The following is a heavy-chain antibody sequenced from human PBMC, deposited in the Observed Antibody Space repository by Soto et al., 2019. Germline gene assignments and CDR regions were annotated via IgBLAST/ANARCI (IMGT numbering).Heavy chain of an antibody. V-gene: IGHV3-49*04. J-gene: IGHJ4*02. CDR1: GFTFADYT. CDR3: TRVGKFDY. Sequence: QSGGSLRLSCTGSGFTFADYTMSWVRQAPGKGLEWVGLIRSEANGGTTHYAASVHGGFIISRDDSRGIAFLQMNNLKSEDTAVYYCTRVGKFDYWGQGTLVT. CDR2: IRSEANGGTT. D-gene: IGHD1-26*01.